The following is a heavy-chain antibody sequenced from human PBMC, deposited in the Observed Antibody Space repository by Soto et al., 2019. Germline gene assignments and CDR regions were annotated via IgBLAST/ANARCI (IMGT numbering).Heavy chain of an antibody. V-gene: IGHV4-39*01. CDR2: IYYSGST. CDR1: GGSISSSSYY. Sequence: SETLSLTCTVSGGSISSSSYYWGWIRQPPGKGLEWIGSIYYSGSTYYNPSLKSRVTISVDTSKNQFSLKLSSVTAADTAVYYCARGYSGYDFASERGANWFDPWGQGTLVTVSS. CDR3: ARGYSGYDFASERGANWFDP. J-gene: IGHJ5*02. D-gene: IGHD5-12*01.